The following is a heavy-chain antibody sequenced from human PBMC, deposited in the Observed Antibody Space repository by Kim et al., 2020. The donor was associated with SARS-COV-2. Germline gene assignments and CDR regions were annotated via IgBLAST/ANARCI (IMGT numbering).Heavy chain of an antibody. V-gene: IGHV4-31*03. CDR2: IYYSGST. CDR1: GGSISSGGYY. Sequence: SETLSLTCTVSGGSISSGGYYWSWIRQHPGKGLEWIGYIYYSGSTYYNPSLKSRVTISVDTSKNQFSLKLSSVTAADTAVYYCARGSIVATIVPLDYWGQGTLVTVSS. CDR3: ARGSIVATIVPLDY. D-gene: IGHD5-12*01. J-gene: IGHJ4*02.